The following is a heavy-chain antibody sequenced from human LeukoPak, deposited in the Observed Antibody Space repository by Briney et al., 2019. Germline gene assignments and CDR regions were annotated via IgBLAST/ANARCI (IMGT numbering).Heavy chain of an antibody. CDR1: GDSISSDTGGYY. Sequence: SETLSLTCGVSGDSISSDTGGYYWTWIRHRPGKGLEWIGNIHSGGTATYNPSLRSRLTITGNSSKNQISLMISSVTAADTAMYYCARDRGDYSGDPGYFDYWGQGTLVTVSS. CDR3: ARDRGDYSGDPGYFDY. D-gene: IGHD4-4*01. CDR2: IHSGGTA. V-gene: IGHV4-31*11. J-gene: IGHJ4*02.